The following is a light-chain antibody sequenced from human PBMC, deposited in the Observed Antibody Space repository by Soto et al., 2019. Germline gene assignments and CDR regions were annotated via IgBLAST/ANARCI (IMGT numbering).Light chain of an antibody. CDR2: EVT. J-gene: IGLJ1*01. Sequence: QSALTQPPSASGSPGQSVTISCNGTSSDVGGYDYVSWYQQHPGKAPKLMIYEVTIRPSGVSDRFSGSKSGNTASLTVSGLQAEDEADYYSSSYTGGNPSYVFGTGTKLTVL. V-gene: IGLV2-8*01. CDR1: SSDVGGYDY. CDR3: SSYTGGNPSYV.